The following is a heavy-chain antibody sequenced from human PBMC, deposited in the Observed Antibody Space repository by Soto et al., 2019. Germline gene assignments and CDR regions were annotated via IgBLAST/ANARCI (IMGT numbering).Heavy chain of an antibody. J-gene: IGHJ4*02. CDR3: AGLGSTAADY. Sequence: QMQLVQSGPEVKKPGTSVKVSCKASGFTFTSSAVQWVRQARGQRLEWIGWIVLGRGNTNYAQKFQERVTITEDMSTSTVYMELSSLRSEDTAVYYCAGLGSTAADYWGQGTLVTVSS. V-gene: IGHV1-58*01. CDR2: IVLGRGNT. CDR1: GFTFTSSA. D-gene: IGHD2-2*01.